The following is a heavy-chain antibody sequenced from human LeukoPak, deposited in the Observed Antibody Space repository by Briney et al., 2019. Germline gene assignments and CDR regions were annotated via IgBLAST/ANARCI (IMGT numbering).Heavy chain of an antibody. D-gene: IGHD3-10*01. CDR1: GFTFSSYG. CDR3: AKDLLLWFGESFH. J-gene: IGHJ4*02. V-gene: IGHV3-30*18. CDR2: ISYDGSNK. Sequence: GGSLRLSCAASGFTFSSYGMHWVRQAPGKGLEWVAVISYDGSNKYYADSVKGRFTISRDNSKNTLYLQMNSLRAEDTAVYYCAKDLLLWFGESFHWGQGTLVTVSS.